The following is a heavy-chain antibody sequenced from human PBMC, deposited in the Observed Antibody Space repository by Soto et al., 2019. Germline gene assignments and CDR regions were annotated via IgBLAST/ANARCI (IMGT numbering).Heavy chain of an antibody. Sequence: PGGSLILSCAASGFTFGSYALSWVSQAPGKGLEWVSSINSGGNTYYADSVKGRFTISRDNSKNTLYLQMNSLRVEDTAVYYCAKRDAGSGSNQYHFDYWGQGTLVTVSS. D-gene: IGHD3-10*01. J-gene: IGHJ4*02. CDR3: AKRDAGSGSNQYHFDY. CDR1: GFTFGSYA. CDR2: INSGGNT. V-gene: IGHV3-23*01.